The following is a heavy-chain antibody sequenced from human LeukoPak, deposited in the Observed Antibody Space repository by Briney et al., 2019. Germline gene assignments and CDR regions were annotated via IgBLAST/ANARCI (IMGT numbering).Heavy chain of an antibody. CDR1: GGSISSYY. CDR3: ARDLRSLYYDFWSGYHNWFDP. J-gene: IGHJ5*02. D-gene: IGHD3-3*01. Sequence: SETLSLTCTVSGGSISSYYWSWIRQPPGKGLEWIGYIYYSGSTNYNPSLKSRVTISVDTSKNQFSLKLSSVTAADTAVYYCARDLRSLYYDFWSGYHNWFDPWGQGTLVTVSS. CDR2: IYYSGST. V-gene: IGHV4-59*01.